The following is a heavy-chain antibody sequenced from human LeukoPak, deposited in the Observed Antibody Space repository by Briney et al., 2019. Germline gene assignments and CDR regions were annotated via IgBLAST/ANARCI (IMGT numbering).Heavy chain of an antibody. J-gene: IGHJ4*02. D-gene: IGHD5-18*01. CDR1: GGSVSGYY. Sequence: SETLSLTCAVYGGSVSGYYWSWIRQPPGKGLEWIGYIYYSGSTNYNPSLKSRVTISVDTSKNQFSLKLSSVTAADTAVYYCARVSGYSYGSIDYWGQGTLVTVSS. CDR3: ARVSGYSYGSIDY. CDR2: IYYSGST. V-gene: IGHV4-59*02.